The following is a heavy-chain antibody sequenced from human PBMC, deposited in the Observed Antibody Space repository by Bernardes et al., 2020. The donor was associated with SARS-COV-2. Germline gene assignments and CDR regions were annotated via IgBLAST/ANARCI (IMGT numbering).Heavy chain of an antibody. CDR1: GFTFSNAW. CDR2: IKSKTDGGTT. D-gene: IGHD2-2*01. Sequence: GGSLRLSCAASGFTFSNAWMSWVRQAPGKGLEWVGRIKSKTDGGTTDYAAPVKGRFTISRDDSKNTLYLQMNSLKTEDTAVYYCTTHLEDIVVVPAAPDAFDIWGQGTMVTVSS. V-gene: IGHV3-15*01. J-gene: IGHJ3*02. CDR3: TTHLEDIVVVPAAPDAFDI.